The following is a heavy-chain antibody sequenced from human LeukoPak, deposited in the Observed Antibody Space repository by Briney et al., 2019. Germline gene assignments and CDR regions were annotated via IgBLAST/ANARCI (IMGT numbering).Heavy chain of an antibody. CDR1: GGSISSYY. Sequence: KTSETLSLTCTVSGGSISSYYWSWIRQPPGKGLEWIGYIYYSGSTNYNPSLKSRVTMSVDTSKNQFSLRLSSVTAADTAVYYCAREGDSSGWYFDYWGQGTLVTVSS. CDR3: AREGDSSGWYFDY. J-gene: IGHJ4*02. V-gene: IGHV4-59*01. D-gene: IGHD6-19*01. CDR2: IYYSGST.